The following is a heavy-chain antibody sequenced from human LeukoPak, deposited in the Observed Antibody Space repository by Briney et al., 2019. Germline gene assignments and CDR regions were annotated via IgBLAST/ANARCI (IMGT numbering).Heavy chain of an antibody. CDR1: GFTFSSYS. D-gene: IGHD1-26*01. Sequence: GGSLRLSCAASGFTFSSYSMNWVRQAPGRGLEWVSFISRSSSTIYYADSVKGRFTISRDNAKNSLYLQMNSLRAEDTAVYYCARDRGGSYSAIDYWGQGTLVTVSS. CDR3: ARDRGGSYSAIDY. CDR2: ISRSSSTI. J-gene: IGHJ4*02. V-gene: IGHV3-48*04.